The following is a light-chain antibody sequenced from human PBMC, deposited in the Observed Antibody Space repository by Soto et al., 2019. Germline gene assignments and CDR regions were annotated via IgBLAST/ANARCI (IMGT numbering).Light chain of an antibody. V-gene: IGLV2-23*01. CDR1: NNDVGSYNL. J-gene: IGLJ2*01. CDR3: CSYAGNNIVV. CDR2: EGS. Sequence: QSVLTQPASVSGSPGQSITISCTGTNNDVGSYNLVSWYQQHPGKAPKLIIYEGSKRPSGVSNRFSGSKSGNTASLTISGLQAEDEADYYCCSYAGNNIVVFGGGTKLTVL.